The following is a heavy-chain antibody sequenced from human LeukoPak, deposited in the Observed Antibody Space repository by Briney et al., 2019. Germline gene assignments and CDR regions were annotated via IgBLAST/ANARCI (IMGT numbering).Heavy chain of an antibody. CDR3: VKDRVAGRDYYYGMDV. V-gene: IGHV3-64D*06. J-gene: IGHJ6*04. D-gene: IGHD6-19*01. CDR2: ISSNGGST. CDR1: GFTFSSYA. Sequence: GGSLRLSCSASGFTFSSYAMHWVRQAPGKGLEYVSAISSNGGSTYYADSVKGRFTISGDNSKNTLYLQMSSPRAEDTAVYYCVKDRVAGRDYYYGMDVWGKGTTVTVSS.